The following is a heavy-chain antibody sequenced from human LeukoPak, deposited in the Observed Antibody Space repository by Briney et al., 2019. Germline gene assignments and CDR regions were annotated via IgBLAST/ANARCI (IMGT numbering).Heavy chain of an antibody. CDR2: ISSSGST. J-gene: IGHJ3*02. CDR1: GDSISSGDYY. CDR3: ARGPYSYDSSGAFDI. Sequence: SQALSLTCTVSGDSISSGDYYWSWIRQPAGKGLEWIGRISSSGSTNYNPSLKSRVTISVDTSKNQFSLKLSSVTAADTAVYFCARGPYSYDSSGAFDIWGQGTMVTVSS. V-gene: IGHV4-61*02. D-gene: IGHD3-22*01.